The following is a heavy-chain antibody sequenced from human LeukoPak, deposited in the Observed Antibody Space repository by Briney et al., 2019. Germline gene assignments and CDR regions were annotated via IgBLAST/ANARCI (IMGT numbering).Heavy chain of an antibody. J-gene: IGHJ4*02. Sequence: SETLSLTCAVYGGSFSGYYWSWIRQPPGKGLEWIGEINHSGSTNYNPSLKSRVTISINTSKNQFSLKLSAVTAADTAAYYCASTGYSYGYVAFGFDGWGQGTLVTVSS. CDR2: INHSGST. CDR3: ASTGYSYGYVAFGFDG. D-gene: IGHD5-18*01. CDR1: GGSFSGYY. V-gene: IGHV4-34*01.